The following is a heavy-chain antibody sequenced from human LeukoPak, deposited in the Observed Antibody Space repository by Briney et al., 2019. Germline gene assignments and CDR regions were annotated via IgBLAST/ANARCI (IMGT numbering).Heavy chain of an antibody. CDR1: GFTFSSYG. Sequence: GGSLRLSCAASGFTFSSYGMHWVRQAPGKGLEWVSSISSSSSYIYYADSVKGRFTISRDNAKNSLYLQMNSLRVEDTAVYYCARGRAAAGPPAFDYWGQGTLVTVSS. D-gene: IGHD6-13*01. V-gene: IGHV3-21*01. CDR3: ARGRAAAGPPAFDY. CDR2: ISSSSSYI. J-gene: IGHJ4*02.